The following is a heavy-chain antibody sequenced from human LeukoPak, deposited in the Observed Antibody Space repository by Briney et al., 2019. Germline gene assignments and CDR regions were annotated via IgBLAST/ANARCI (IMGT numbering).Heavy chain of an antibody. CDR2: INHSGST. CDR1: GGSFSGYY. V-gene: IGHV4-34*01. CDR3: ARLGAFGGVIVTSRAPRAALDY. D-gene: IGHD3-16*02. Sequence: KPSETLSLTCAVYGGSFSGYYWSWIRQPPGKGLEWIGEINHSGSTNYNPSLKSRVTISVDTSKNQFSLKLSSVTAADTAVYYCARLGAFGGVIVTSRAPRAALDYWGQGTLVTVSS. J-gene: IGHJ4*02.